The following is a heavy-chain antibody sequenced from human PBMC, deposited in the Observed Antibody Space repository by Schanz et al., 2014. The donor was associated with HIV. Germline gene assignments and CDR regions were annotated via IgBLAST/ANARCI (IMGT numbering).Heavy chain of an antibody. J-gene: IGHJ6*02. V-gene: IGHV3-33*01. CDR1: GFTFSSYG. Sequence: QVQLVGSGGGVVQPGRSLRLSCAAAGFTFSSYGMHWVRQAPGKGLEWVAVIWYDGSKKYYADSVKGRFTISRDNSKNTLYLEMNSLRPEDTAVYYCARETSGFSTSWPPRYHYYGMDVWGQGTTVTVSS. CDR2: IWYDGSKK. CDR3: ARETSGFSTSWPPRYHYYGMDV. D-gene: IGHD6-13*01.